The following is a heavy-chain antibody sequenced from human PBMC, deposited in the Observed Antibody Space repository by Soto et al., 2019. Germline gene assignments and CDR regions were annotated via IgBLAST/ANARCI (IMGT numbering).Heavy chain of an antibody. D-gene: IGHD6-13*01. CDR1: GFTFSRYG. CDR2: ISNGGSDK. CDR3: AKDFDTAAAGYYFDY. J-gene: IGHJ4*02. V-gene: IGHV3-30*18. Sequence: SGGSLRLSCAASGFTFSRYGMHWVRQAPGKGLEWVAVISNGGSDKYYADSVKGRFTISRDNSKNTLYLQMNSLRAEDTAVYYCAKDFDTAAAGYYFDYWGQGTLVTVSS.